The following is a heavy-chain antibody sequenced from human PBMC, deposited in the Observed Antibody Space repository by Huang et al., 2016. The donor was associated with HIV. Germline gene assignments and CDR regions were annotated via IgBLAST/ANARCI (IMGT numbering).Heavy chain of an antibody. CDR3: ATGFDVFFDF. CDR1: EYTLTELS. D-gene: IGHD3-9*01. Sequence: QVQLVQSRAEVKKPGASVKVSCKVSEYTLTELSIHWVRQPPGKGLEWMGGFEPEMGETIYAQKFQGRATMTEDTSTETAFMELSGLRPEDTAVYYCATGFDVFFDFWGQGTLVTVSS. CDR2: FEPEMGET. V-gene: IGHV1-24*01. J-gene: IGHJ4*02.